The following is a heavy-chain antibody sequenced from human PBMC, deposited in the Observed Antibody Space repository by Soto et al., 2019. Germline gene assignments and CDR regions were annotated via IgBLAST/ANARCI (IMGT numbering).Heavy chain of an antibody. V-gene: IGHV1-3*01. J-gene: IGHJ4*02. D-gene: IGHD1-26*01. CDR1: GYTFVSYA. CDR2: INGGNGNT. Sequence: ASVKVSCKTSGYTFVSYAMQWLRQAPGQRLELMGWINGGNGNTRYTQKFQGRLTIARDTSANTVYMELGGLRSEDTAVYFCARSGALDYWGQGTLVTVSS. CDR3: ARSGALDY.